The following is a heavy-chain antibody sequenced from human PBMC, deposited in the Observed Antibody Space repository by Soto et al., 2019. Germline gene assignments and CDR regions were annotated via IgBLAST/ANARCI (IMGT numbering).Heavy chain of an antibody. J-gene: IGHJ4*01. CDR2: ISGSGGST. CDR1: GFTFSSYA. CDR3: DGLVISTTDFES. V-gene: IGHV3-23*01. D-gene: IGHD2-2*01. Sequence: WGLLRLSWAASGFTFSSYARSRVRQTPGKGLEWVSAISGSGGSTYYADSVKGRFTISSDNSKTTLYLQMNRLRAEDTAVHAYDGLVISTTDFESRGNGTLDPVSP.